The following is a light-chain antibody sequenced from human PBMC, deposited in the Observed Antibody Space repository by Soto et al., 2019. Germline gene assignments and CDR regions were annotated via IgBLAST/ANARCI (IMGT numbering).Light chain of an antibody. V-gene: IGKV1-5*01. CDR1: QSFSTW. J-gene: IGKJ2*01. Sequence: DIQMTQTPSTLSASVGDIVTITCRASQSFSTWLAWYQQKPGKAPKLLIFDASSLERGVPSRFSGSGSGTEFTLTISRLQPEDLATYYCQLYNSYTFGQGTKLE. CDR2: DAS. CDR3: QLYNSYT.